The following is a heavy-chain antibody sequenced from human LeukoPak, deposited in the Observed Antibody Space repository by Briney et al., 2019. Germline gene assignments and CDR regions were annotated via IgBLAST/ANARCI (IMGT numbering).Heavy chain of an antibody. CDR3: ARTAPADKGQGAFDI. Sequence: GGSLRLSCAASGFTFSSYDMHWVRQATGKGLEWVSAIGTAGDTYYPGSVKGRFTISRENAKNSLYLQMNSLRAGDTAVYYCARTAPADKGQGAFDIWGQGTMVTVSS. CDR2: IGTAGDT. V-gene: IGHV3-13*01. CDR1: GFTFSSYD. D-gene: IGHD2-21*02. J-gene: IGHJ3*02.